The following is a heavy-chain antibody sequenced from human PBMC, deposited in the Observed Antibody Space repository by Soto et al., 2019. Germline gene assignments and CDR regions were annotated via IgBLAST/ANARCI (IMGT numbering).Heavy chain of an antibody. CDR1: GYTFTSYA. CDR2: INAGNGNT. CDR3: ARVKPFYCSSTSCYGPLDY. D-gene: IGHD2-2*01. V-gene: IGHV1-3*01. J-gene: IGHJ4*02. Sequence: QVQLVQSGAEVKKPGASVKVSCKASGYTFTSYAMHWVRQAPGQRLEWMGWINAGNGNTKYSQKFQGRVTITRDTSASTAYMELSSLRSEDTAVHYCARVKPFYCSSTSCYGPLDYWGQGTLVTVSS.